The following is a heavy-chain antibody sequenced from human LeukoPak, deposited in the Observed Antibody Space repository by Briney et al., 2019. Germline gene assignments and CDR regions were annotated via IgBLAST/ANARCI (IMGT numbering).Heavy chain of an antibody. J-gene: IGHJ4*02. CDR1: GFTFSSYA. Sequence: GGSLRLSCAASGFTFSSYAMHWVRRAPGKGLEWVAFIRYDGSNKYYADSVKGRFTISRDNSKNTLYLQMNSLRAEDTAVYYCAKDHSNALLRFGEVIRKTRDGYFDYWGQGTLVTVSS. CDR3: AKDHSNALLRFGEVIRKTRDGYFDY. D-gene: IGHD3-10*01. CDR2: IRYDGSNK. V-gene: IGHV3-30*02.